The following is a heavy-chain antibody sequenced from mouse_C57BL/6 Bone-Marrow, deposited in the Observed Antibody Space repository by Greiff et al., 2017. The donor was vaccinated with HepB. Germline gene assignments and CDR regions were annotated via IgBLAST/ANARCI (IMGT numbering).Heavy chain of an antibody. CDR1: GYTFTSYG. V-gene: IGHV1-81*01. CDR3: ARPPHYDGSSYSYFDV. CDR2: IYPRSGNT. J-gene: IGHJ1*03. Sequence: VKLVESGAELARPGASVKLSCKASGYTFTSYGISWVKQRTGQGLEWIGEIYPRSGNTYYNEKFMGKATLTADKSSSTAYMELRSLTSEDSAVYFCARPPHYDGSSYSYFDVWGTGTTVTVSS. D-gene: IGHD1-1*01.